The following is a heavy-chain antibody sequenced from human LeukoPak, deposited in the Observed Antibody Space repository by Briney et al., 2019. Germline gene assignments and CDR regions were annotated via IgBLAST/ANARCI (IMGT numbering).Heavy chain of an antibody. V-gene: IGHV3-21*01. D-gene: IGHD6-19*01. J-gene: IGHJ4*02. CDR2: ISSSSSYI. CDR3: AREVAVAGSFDY. CDR1: GFTFSSYS. Sequence: GGSLRLSCAASGFTFSSYSMNWVRQAPGKGLEWVSSISSSSSYIYYADSVKGRFTISRDNAKNSLYLQMNSLRAEDTAVYYCAREVAVAGSFDYWGQGTLVTVSS.